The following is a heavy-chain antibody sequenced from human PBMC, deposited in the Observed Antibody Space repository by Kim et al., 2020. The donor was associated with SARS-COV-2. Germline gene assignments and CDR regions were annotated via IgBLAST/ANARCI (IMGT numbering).Heavy chain of an antibody. Sequence: YADSVKGRFTISRDNSKNTLYLQLNSLRAEDTAVYYCARDKGYSYGYVDYWGQGTLVTVSS. CDR3: ARDKGYSYGYVDY. V-gene: IGHV3-33*01. J-gene: IGHJ4*02. D-gene: IGHD5-18*01.